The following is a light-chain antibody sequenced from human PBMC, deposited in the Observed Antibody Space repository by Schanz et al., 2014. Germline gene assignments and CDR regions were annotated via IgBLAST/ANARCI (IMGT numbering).Light chain of an antibody. J-gene: IGLJ2*01. CDR1: SSDVGSYNL. CDR2: EGT. V-gene: IGLV2-23*01. Sequence: QSALTQPASVSGSPGRSITISCTGTSSDVGSYNLVSWYQQHPGKAPKLLIYEGTKRPSGVSNRFSGSKSGNTASLTISGLQAEDEADYYCAAWDDSLNGHVVFGGGTKLTVL. CDR3: AAWDDSLNGHVV.